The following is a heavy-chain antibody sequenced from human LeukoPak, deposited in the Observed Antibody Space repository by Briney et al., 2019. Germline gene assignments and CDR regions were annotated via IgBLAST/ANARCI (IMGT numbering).Heavy chain of an antibody. V-gene: IGHV5-51*01. Sequence: GESLKISCQGSGYSFTNSWIGWVRQMPGKGLEWMGIIYPGDSDTTYSPSFQGQVTISADKSISTAYLQWSSLKASDTAMYYCARAVGRFSPDDYWGQGTLVTVSS. CDR3: ARAVGRFSPDDY. J-gene: IGHJ4*02. CDR2: IYPGDSDT. CDR1: GYSFTNSW.